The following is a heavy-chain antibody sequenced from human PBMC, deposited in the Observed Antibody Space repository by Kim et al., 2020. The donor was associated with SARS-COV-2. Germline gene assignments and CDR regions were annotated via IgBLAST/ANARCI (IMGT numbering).Heavy chain of an antibody. J-gene: IGHJ4*02. CDR1: GFTFSSYS. V-gene: IGHV3-48*02. CDR3: AGETYYYDSSGRHKGDY. CDR2: ISSSSSTI. D-gene: IGHD3-22*01. Sequence: GESLKISCAASGFTFSSYSMNWVRQAPGKGLEWVSYISSSSSTIYYADSVKGRFTISRDNAKNSLYLQMNSLRDEDTAVYYCAGETYYYDSSGRHKGDYWGQGTLVTVSS.